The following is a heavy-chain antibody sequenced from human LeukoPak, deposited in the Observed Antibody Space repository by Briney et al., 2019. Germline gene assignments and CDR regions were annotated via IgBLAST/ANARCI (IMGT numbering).Heavy chain of an antibody. V-gene: IGHV3-33*07. CDR2: IWYDGSNK. J-gene: IGHJ4*02. CDR1: GFTFSAYA. CDR3: ARSNNGGWGYCDY. D-gene: IGHD3-16*01. Sequence: TGGSLRLSCEASGFTFSAYAMTWVRQAPGKGLEWVAVIWYDGSNKYYADSVKGRFTISRDNSKNTLYVQMSSLRAEDTAVYYCARSNNGGWGYCDYWGQGSLVTVSS.